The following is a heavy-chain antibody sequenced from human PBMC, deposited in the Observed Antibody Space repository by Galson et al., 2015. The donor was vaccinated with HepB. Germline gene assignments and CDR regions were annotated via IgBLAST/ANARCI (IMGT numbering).Heavy chain of an antibody. D-gene: IGHD1-7*01. CDR3: AKDIRRKTGNYAASDY. J-gene: IGHJ4*02. V-gene: IGHV3-9*01. CDR1: GFTFDDYA. Sequence: SLRLSCAASGFTFDDYAMHWVRQAPGKGLEWVSGISQNSDSVAYADSVKGRFTISRDNAKKSLYLRMNSLRAEDTALYYCAKDIRRKTGNYAASDYWGQGTLVTVSS. CDR2: ISQNSDSV.